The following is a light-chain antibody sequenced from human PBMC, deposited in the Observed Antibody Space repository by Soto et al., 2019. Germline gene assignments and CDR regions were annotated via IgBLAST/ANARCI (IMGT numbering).Light chain of an antibody. Sequence: EILITQSPATLSVSPGERATLSCRASQSVSSNLAWYQQKPGQPPRLLIYGASTMATGIPARFRGSGSGTEFTLTISSLQSEDFAVYYCQQYKNWPITFGQGTRLEIK. CDR2: GAS. CDR1: QSVSSN. CDR3: QQYKNWPIT. V-gene: IGKV3D-15*01. J-gene: IGKJ5*01.